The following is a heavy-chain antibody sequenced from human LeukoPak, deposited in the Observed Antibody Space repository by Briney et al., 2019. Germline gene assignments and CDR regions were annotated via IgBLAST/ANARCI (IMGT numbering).Heavy chain of an antibody. CDR3: ARVPPYSGTYSLFDC. D-gene: IGHD1-26*01. Sequence: PGRSLRLSCAASGFTFSDYAMHWVRQSPGKGLEWVAVISYDGSNKYYADSVKGRFTISRDNSKNTPYLQMNSLRDEDTAVYYCARVPPYSGTYSLFDCWGLGTLVTVSS. V-gene: IGHV3-30-3*01. CDR2: ISYDGSNK. CDR1: GFTFSDYA. J-gene: IGHJ4*02.